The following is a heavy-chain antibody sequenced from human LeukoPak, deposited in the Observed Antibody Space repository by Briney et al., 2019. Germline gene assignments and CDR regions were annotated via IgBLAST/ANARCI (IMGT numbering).Heavy chain of an antibody. CDR3: ATIGYSSEP. D-gene: IGHD6-13*01. J-gene: IGHJ5*02. V-gene: IGHV3-74*01. Sequence: GGSPRLSCAASGFTFSNYWIHWVRQAPGKGLVWVSRINTDGSITSYADSVKGRFTISRDNAKNTLYLQMNSLRVEDTAVYYCATIGYSSEPWGQGTLVTVSS. CDR1: GFTFSNYW. CDR2: INTDGSIT.